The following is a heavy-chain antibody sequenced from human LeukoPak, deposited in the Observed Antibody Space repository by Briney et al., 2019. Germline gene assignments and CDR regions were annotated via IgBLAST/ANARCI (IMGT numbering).Heavy chain of an antibody. Sequence: SETLSLTCVVFGAPFSGYSWSWIRQPPGKGLEWIGEINHSGITNYKPSLESRVAVLVDTSRKQFSLKLRSVTAADTAVYYCARVRSNYYYYGMDVWGQGTTVSVSS. CDR2: INHSGIT. V-gene: IGHV4-34*01. CDR1: GAPFSGYS. CDR3: ARVRSNYYYYGMDV. J-gene: IGHJ6*02.